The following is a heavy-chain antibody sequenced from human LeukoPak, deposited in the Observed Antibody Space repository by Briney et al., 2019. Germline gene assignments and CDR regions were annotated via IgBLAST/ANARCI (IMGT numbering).Heavy chain of an antibody. CDR1: GGSISSSSYY. J-gene: IGHJ4*02. D-gene: IGHD6-13*01. V-gene: IGHV4-39*01. CDR2: IYYSGST. Sequence: SETLSLTCTVSGGSISSSSYYWGWIRQPLGKGLEWIGSIYYSGSTYYNPSLKSRVTISVDTSKNQFSLKLSSVTAADTAVYYCARRGAAAGYYFDYWGQGTLVTVSS. CDR3: ARRGAAAGYYFDY.